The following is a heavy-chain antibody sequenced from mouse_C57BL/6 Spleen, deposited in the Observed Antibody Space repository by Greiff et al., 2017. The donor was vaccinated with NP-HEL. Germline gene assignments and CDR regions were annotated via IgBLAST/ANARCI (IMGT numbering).Heavy chain of an antibody. CDR2: ISSGSSTI. J-gene: IGHJ1*03. CDR1: GFTFSDYG. Sequence: EVQLVESGGGLVKPGGSLKLSCAASGFTFSDYGMHWVRQAPEKGLEWVAYISSGSSTIYYADTVKGRFTISRDNAKNTLFLQMTSLRSEDTAMYYCARLYYYGSPYWYFDVWGTGTTVTVSS. CDR3: ARLYYYGSPYWYFDV. D-gene: IGHD1-1*01. V-gene: IGHV5-17*01.